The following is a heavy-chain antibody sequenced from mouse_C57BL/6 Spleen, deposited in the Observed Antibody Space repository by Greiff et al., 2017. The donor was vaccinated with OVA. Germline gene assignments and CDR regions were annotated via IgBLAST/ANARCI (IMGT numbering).Heavy chain of an antibody. CDR3: ASDYYSNFYYAMDY. J-gene: IGHJ4*01. D-gene: IGHD2-5*01. Sequence: EVKLVESGGGLVKPGGSLKLSCAASGFTFSDYGMHWVRQAPEKGLEWVAYISSGSSTIYYADTLKGRFTISIDNAKNTLFLQMTSLRSEDTAMYYCASDYYSNFYYAMDYWGQGTSVTVSS. V-gene: IGHV5-17*01. CDR2: ISSGSSTI. CDR1: GFTFSDYG.